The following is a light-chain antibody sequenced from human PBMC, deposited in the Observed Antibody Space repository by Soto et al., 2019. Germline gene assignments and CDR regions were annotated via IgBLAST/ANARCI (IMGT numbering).Light chain of an antibody. CDR3: QLYGSSRRYT. Sequence: DIVLTQSPGTLSLSPGERATLSCRASQSVSGTYLAWYQQKPGQAPRVLIYGASSRAAGIPDRFSGSGYGTDFTLTITRLEPEDFAVYYCQLYGSSRRYTFGQGTKLEIK. CDR2: GAS. J-gene: IGKJ2*01. V-gene: IGKV3-20*01. CDR1: QSVSGTY.